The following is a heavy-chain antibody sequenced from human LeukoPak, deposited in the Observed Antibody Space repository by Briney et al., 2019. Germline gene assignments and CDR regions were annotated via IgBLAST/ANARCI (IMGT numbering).Heavy chain of an antibody. CDR3: AKDLGWELPAEAY. D-gene: IGHD1-26*01. CDR2: IYGSGVSI. CDR1: GFTFEKYV. V-gene: IGHV3-23*01. Sequence: GGSLRLSCVASGFTFEKYVMNWVRQAPGKGLEWLATIYGSGVSISYADSVKGRFTISRENSNNTLYLQMNSLRAEDTAMYFCAKDLGWELPAEAYWGQGILVTASS. J-gene: IGHJ4*02.